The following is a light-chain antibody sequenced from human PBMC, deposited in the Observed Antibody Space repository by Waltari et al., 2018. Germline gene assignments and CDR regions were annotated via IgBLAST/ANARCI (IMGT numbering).Light chain of an antibody. Sequence: SYELTTPLSVSVAPGQTATITCGGHNIGGKTDHWDQPKPGQAPVLFIYRDNNRPAGIPDRFSGSNSGNTATLTINGAQVGDEADYYCQVRDSNTAVFGGGTHLTVL. V-gene: IGLV3-9*01. CDR3: QVRDSNTAV. J-gene: IGLJ7*01. CDR2: RDN. CDR1: NIGGKT.